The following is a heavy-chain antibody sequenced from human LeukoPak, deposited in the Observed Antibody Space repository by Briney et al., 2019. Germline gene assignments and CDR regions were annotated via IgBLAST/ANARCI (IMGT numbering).Heavy chain of an antibody. D-gene: IGHD4-17*01. J-gene: IGHJ5*02. CDR2: IWYDGSNK. V-gene: IGHV3-33*01. CDR1: GFTFSSYG. Sequence: GGSLRLSGAASGFTFSSYGMHWVRQAPGKGLEWVAVIWYDGSNKYYAVSVKGRFTISRDNSKNTLYLQMNSLRAEDTAVYYCATGVTTNSWGQGTLVTVSS. CDR3: ATGVTTNS.